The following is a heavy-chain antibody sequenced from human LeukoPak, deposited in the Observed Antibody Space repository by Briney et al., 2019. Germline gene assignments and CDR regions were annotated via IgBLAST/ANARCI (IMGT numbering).Heavy chain of an antibody. V-gene: IGHV4-34*01. Sequence: SETLSLTCAVYGGSFSGYFWSWIRQPPGKGLEWIGEINHSGSTNYNPSLKSRVTISVDTSKNQFSLKLTSVTAADTAVYYCATSLMGVTYYFDYWGQGTLVSVSS. D-gene: IGHD3-16*02. CDR1: GGSFSGYF. CDR2: INHSGST. CDR3: ATSLMGVTYYFDY. J-gene: IGHJ4*02.